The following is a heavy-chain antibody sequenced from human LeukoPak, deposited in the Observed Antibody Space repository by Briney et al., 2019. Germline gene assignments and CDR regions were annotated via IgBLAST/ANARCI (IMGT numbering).Heavy chain of an antibody. CDR3: ARVIGNNWGSGYVTGDDY. CDR1: GFTFSNYA. J-gene: IGHJ4*02. Sequence: GGSLRLSCGASGFTFSNYAMTWVRQAPGKGLEWVSSISGSDSNTYYTHSVKGRFTISRDNSKSTLYLQMNSLRVEDTAVYYCARVIGNNWGSGYVTGDDYWGQGTLVTVSS. CDR2: ISGSDSNT. V-gene: IGHV3-23*01. D-gene: IGHD7-27*01.